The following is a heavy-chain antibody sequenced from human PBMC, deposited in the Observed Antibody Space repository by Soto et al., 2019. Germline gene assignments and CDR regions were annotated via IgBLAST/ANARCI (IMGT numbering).Heavy chain of an antibody. J-gene: IGHJ6*02. CDR1: MAPSAVVITT. V-gene: IGHV4-30-4*01. Sequence: SETLPSPALSLMAPSAVVITTGVGSASPPGKGLEWIGNIYYSGNTYYNPSLKSRLIISIDTSKNQFSLKVGSVTAADTAVYYCASSSRYGMDVWGQGTTVTVSS. CDR3: ASSSRYGMDV. CDR2: IYYSGNT.